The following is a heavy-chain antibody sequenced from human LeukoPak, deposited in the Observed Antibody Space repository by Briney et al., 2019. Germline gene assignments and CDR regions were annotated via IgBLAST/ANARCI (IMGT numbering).Heavy chain of an antibody. D-gene: IGHD3-10*01. V-gene: IGHV3-11*06. Sequence: GGSLRLSCAASGFTFSDYYMSWIRQAPGKGLEWVSYISSSSSYTNYADSVKGRFTISRDNAKNSLYLQMNSLRAEDTAVYYCARDLRVRARLNDYYYYYGMDVWGQGTTVTVCS. CDR2: ISSSSSYT. CDR3: ARDLRVRARLNDYYYYYGMDV. J-gene: IGHJ6*02. CDR1: GFTFSDYY.